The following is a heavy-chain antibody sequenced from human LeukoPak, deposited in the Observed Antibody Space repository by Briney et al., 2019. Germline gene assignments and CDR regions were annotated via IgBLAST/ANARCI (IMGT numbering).Heavy chain of an antibody. J-gene: IGHJ4*02. V-gene: IGHV4-34*01. CDR1: GGSFSGYY. Sequence: SETLSLTCAVYGGSFSGYYWSWIRQPPGKGLEWIGEINHSGSTNYNPSLKSRVTISVDTSKNQFSLKLSSVTAADTAVYYCARGRILLSNWGQGTLVTVSS. CDR3: ARGRILLSN. CDR2: INHSGST. D-gene: IGHD2-21*01.